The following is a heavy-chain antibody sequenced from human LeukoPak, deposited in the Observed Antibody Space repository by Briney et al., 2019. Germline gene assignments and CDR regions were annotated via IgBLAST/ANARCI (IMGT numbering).Heavy chain of an antibody. D-gene: IGHD3-10*01. V-gene: IGHV4-59*08. CDR1: GGSISSYY. CDR3: AGSMVRGVIMGYYYYGMDV. J-gene: IGHJ6*02. CDR2: IYYSGGT. Sequence: PSETLSLTCTVSGGSISSYYWSWIRQPPGKGLEWIGYIYYSGGTNYNPSLKSRVTISVDTSKNQFSLKLSSVTAADTAVYYCAGSMVRGVIMGYYYYGMDVWGQGTTVTVSS.